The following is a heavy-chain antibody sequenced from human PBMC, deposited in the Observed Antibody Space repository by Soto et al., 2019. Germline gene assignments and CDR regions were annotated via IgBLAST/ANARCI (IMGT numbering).Heavy chain of an antibody. J-gene: IGHJ6*02. CDR2: IYPGDSDT. Sequence: GESLKISCNGSGYSFTSYWIGWVRQMPGKGLEWMGIIYPGDSDTRYSPSFQGQVTISADKSISTAYLQWSSLKASDTAMYYCERGSSLGGFYYGMDVWGQVTTVTVSS. D-gene: IGHD6-13*01. CDR3: ERGSSLGGFYYGMDV. CDR1: GYSFTSYW. V-gene: IGHV5-51*01.